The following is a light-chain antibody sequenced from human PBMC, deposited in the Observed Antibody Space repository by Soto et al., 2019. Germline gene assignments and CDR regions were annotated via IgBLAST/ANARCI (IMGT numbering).Light chain of an antibody. J-gene: IGLJ1*01. Sequence: QSVLTQPASVSGSPGQSATISCSGTSSDVGSYAHVGWYQQFPGKTPKLMIYEVSNRPSGVSSRFSGSKPGKTASLTISGLQAEDEADYYCISYTGSSTSYVFGSGTNVTVL. CDR3: ISYTGSSTSYV. CDR2: EVS. V-gene: IGLV2-14*01. CDR1: SSDVGSYAH.